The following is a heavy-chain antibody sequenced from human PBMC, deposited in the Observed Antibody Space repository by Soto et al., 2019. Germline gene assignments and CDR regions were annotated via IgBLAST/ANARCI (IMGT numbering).Heavy chain of an antibody. Sequence: GASVKVSCKASGGTFSSYAISWVRQAPGQGLEWMGGIIPIFGTANYAQKFQGRVTITADESTSTAYMELSSLRSEDTAVYYCASALYDSSGYYFDPLATYEYFQHWGQGTLVTVSS. CDR1: GGTFSSYA. CDR3: ASALYDSSGYYFDPLATYEYFQH. CDR2: IIPIFGTA. D-gene: IGHD3-22*01. J-gene: IGHJ1*01. V-gene: IGHV1-69*13.